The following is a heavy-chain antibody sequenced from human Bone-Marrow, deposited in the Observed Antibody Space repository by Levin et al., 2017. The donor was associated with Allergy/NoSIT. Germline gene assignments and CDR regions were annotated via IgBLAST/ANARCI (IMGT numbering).Heavy chain of an antibody. CDR3: ARAPFGGFDY. D-gene: IGHD4-23*01. Sequence: GGSLRLSCAASGVTFSSYWMHWVRQAPGKGLMWVSRINSDESSTNYADSVKGRFTISRDNAKNTLYLQMNSLRADDTAVYYCARAPFGGFDYWGQGTLVTVSS. CDR1: GVTFSSYW. CDR2: INSDESST. J-gene: IGHJ4*02. V-gene: IGHV3-74*01.